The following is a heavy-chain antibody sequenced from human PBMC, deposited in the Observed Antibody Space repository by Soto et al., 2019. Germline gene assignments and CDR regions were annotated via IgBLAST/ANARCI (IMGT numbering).Heavy chain of an antibody. D-gene: IGHD3-22*01. J-gene: IGHJ6*02. CDR1: GYTFTSYY. V-gene: IGHV1-46*01. CDR3: ARDISTTYYYDSSGYTPNLMYGMDV. Sequence: GASVKVSCKASGYTFTSYYMHWVRQAPGQGLEWMGIINPSGGSTSYAQKFQGRVTMTRDTSTSTVYMELSSLRSEDTAVYYCARDISTTYYYDSSGYTPNLMYGMDVWGQGTTVTVSS. CDR2: INPSGGST.